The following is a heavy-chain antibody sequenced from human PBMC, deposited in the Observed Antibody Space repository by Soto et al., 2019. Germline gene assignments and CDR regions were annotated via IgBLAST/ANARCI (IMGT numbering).Heavy chain of an antibody. CDR3: AKDSGYSYGSGYYYYYGMEV. V-gene: IGHV3-23*01. D-gene: IGHD5-18*01. CDR1: GFTFSSYA. CDR2: ISGSGGST. Sequence: EVQLLESGGGLVQPGGSLRLSCAASGFTFSSYAMSWVRQAPGKGLEWVSAISGSGGSTYYADSVKGRFTISRDNSKYTLYLQMNSLRAEDTAVYYCAKDSGYSYGSGYYYYYGMEVWGQGTTVTVSS. J-gene: IGHJ6*02.